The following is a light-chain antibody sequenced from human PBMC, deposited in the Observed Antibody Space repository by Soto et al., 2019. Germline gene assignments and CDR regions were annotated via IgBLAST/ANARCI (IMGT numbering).Light chain of an antibody. Sequence: QSVLTQPASVSGSPGQSITISCTGGSSDVGSYNRVSWYRQYPGKAPRLMIYEVSNRPSGVSNRFSGSKSGNTASLTISGLQAEDEADYFCSSFTTSDTWVIGGGTKLTVL. V-gene: IGLV2-14*02. CDR1: SSDVGSYNR. CDR2: EVS. CDR3: SSFTTSDTWV. J-gene: IGLJ3*02.